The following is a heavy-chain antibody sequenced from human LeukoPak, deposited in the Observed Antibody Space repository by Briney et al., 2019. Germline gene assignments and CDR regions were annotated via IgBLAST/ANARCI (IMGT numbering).Heavy chain of an antibody. Sequence: GGSLRLSCAASGFTFSSYGMHWVRQAPGKGLEWVAFIRYDGSNKYYADSVKGRFTISRDNAKNSLYLQMNSLRAEDTAVYYCAREASGYSYGLDAFDIWGQGTMVTVSS. D-gene: IGHD5-18*01. CDR1: GFTFSSYG. CDR3: AREASGYSYGLDAFDI. CDR2: IRYDGSNK. V-gene: IGHV3-30*02. J-gene: IGHJ3*02.